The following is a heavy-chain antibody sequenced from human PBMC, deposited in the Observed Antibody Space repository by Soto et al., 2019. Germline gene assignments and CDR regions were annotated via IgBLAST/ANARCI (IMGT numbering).Heavy chain of an antibody. CDR2: IKQDGSEK. J-gene: IGHJ6*03. Sequence: EVQLVESGGGLVQPGGSLRLSCAASGFTFSSYWMSWVRQAPGKGLEWVSKIKQDGSEKYYVESVKGRSTISRDNAKNSLYLQMNSLRAEDTAVYYCARDFWSGYGYYYYYYYMDVWGKGTTVTVSS. D-gene: IGHD3-3*01. CDR1: GFTFSSYW. CDR3: ARDFWSGYGYYYYYYYMDV. V-gene: IGHV3-7*01.